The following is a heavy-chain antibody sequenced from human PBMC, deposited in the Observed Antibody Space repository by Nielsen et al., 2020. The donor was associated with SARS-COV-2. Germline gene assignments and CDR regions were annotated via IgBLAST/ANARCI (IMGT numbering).Heavy chain of an antibody. CDR2: ISYEGSKK. V-gene: IGHV3-30*18. D-gene: IGHD3-16*01. CDR1: GFNFNNYG. Sequence: GGSLRLSCAAPGFNFNNYGLDWVRQAPGKGLEWVASISYEGSKKYYGDSLTGRFTVSRDTSKNTVYLQMNSLSVEDTAVYYCAKRRAVFMLTFGGEGAMDVWGQGTTVSVSS. CDR3: AKRRAVFMLTFGGEGAMDV. J-gene: IGHJ6*02.